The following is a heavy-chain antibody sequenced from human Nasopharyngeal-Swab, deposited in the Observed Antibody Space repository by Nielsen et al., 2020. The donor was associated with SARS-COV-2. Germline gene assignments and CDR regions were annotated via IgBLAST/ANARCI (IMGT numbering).Heavy chain of an antibody. Sequence: SETLSLTCTVSGGSVSSESYYWTWVRQSPGKGLDWIGYIYYSGSSSYNPSLKSRVTISVDTSKNQFSLKLSSVTAADTAVYYCARGTKDFWSGNGGHWFDPWGQGTLVTVSS. CDR2: IYYSGSS. CDR3: ARGTKDFWSGNGGHWFDP. J-gene: IGHJ5*02. D-gene: IGHD3-3*01. CDR1: GGSVSSESYY. V-gene: IGHV4-61*01.